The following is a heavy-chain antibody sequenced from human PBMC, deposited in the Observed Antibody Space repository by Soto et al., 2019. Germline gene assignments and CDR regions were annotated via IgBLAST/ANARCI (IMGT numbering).Heavy chain of an antibody. CDR3: ARDLSSSWHDYYYYYMDV. Sequence: GGSLRLSCAASGFTVSSNYMSWVRQAPGKGLEWVSVIYSGGSTYYADSVKGRFTISRDNSKNTLYLQMNSLRAEDTALYYCARDLSSSWHDYYYYYMDVWGKGTTVTVSS. J-gene: IGHJ6*03. V-gene: IGHV3-53*01. CDR1: GFTVSSNY. CDR2: IYSGGST. D-gene: IGHD6-13*01.